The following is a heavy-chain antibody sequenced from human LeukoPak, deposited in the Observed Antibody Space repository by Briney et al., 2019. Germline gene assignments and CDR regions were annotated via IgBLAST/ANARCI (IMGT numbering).Heavy chain of an antibody. J-gene: IGHJ1*01. CDR1: GFTFSSYA. Sequence: GESLRLSCIASGFTFSSYAMGWVRQAPGKGLDWVSAISGSGVTTHYAGSVQGRLSISRDNSKNTLYLQMNSLRVEDTALYYCVKKVVVGATSPYSDFQDWGQGTLVTVSS. CDR3: VKKVVVGATSPYSDFQD. CDR2: ISGSGVTT. V-gene: IGHV3-23*01. D-gene: IGHD1-26*01.